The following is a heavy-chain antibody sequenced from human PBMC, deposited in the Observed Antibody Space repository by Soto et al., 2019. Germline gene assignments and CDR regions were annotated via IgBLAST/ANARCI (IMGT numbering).Heavy chain of an antibody. D-gene: IGHD2-15*01. CDR2: IYPGDSHT. V-gene: IGHV5-51*01. J-gene: IGHJ4*02. CDR1: GYSFTNYW. CDR3: ARLKYCFGDTCYSPFDY. Sequence: GESLKISCEASGYSFTNYWIGWVRHMPGKGLEWMGIIYPGDSHTKYSPSFQDQVTISADKSLSTTYLQWSSLKASDTAMYFCARLKYCFGDTCYSPFDYWGQGTLVTVSS.